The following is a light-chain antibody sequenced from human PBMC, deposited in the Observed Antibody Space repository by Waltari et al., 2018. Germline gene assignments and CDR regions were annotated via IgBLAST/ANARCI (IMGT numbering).Light chain of an antibody. CDR2: YDS. Sequence: SSVLTHPPSVSVAPGETAQLTCQGNHIGSKTVQWYQQKPGQAPVLVIYYDSGRPSGIPERFSGSNSGNTATLTISRVEAGDEADYYCQVWESRSDPFFGGGTKLTVL. CDR3: QVWESRSDPF. CDR1: HIGSKT. V-gene: IGLV3-21*01. J-gene: IGLJ2*01.